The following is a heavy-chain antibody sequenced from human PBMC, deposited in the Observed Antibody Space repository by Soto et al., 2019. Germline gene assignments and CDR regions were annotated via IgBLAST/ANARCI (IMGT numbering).Heavy chain of an antibody. J-gene: IGHJ6*02. V-gene: IGHV3-30*18. Sequence: QVQLVESGGGVVQPSRSLRLSCEASGFTFSSYGMHWVRQAPGKGLEWVAVISYDGSNKYYGDSVKGRFTISRDNSKNTLYLQMNSLRPEDTAVYYCAKAVAAYYYGMEVWGQGTTVTVSS. CDR3: AKAVAAYYYGMEV. CDR2: ISYDGSNK. D-gene: IGHD2-15*01. CDR1: GFTFSSYG.